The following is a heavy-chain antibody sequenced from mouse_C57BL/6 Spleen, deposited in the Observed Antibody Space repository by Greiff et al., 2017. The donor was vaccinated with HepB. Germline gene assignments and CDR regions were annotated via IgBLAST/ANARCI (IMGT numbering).Heavy chain of an antibody. CDR2: IYPGDGDT. Sequence: VQLQQSGPELVKPGASVKISCKASGYAFSSSWMNWVKQRPGKGLEWIGRIYPGDGDTNYNGKFKGKATLTADKSSSTAYMQLSSLTSEDSAVYCCAREGPFYYGSTPWCAYGGQGTLVTVSA. CDR3: AREGPFYYGSTPWCAY. V-gene: IGHV1-82*01. J-gene: IGHJ3*01. CDR1: GYAFSSSW. D-gene: IGHD1-1*01.